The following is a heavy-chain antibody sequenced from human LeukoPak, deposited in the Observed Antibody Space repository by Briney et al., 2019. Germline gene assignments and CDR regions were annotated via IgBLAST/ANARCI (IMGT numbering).Heavy chain of an antibody. CDR1: GGSISSGGYY. CDR2: IYYSGST. J-gene: IGHJ4*02. V-gene: IGHV4-31*03. Sequence: PSETLSLTCTVSGGSISSGGYYWSWIRQHPGKGLEWIGYIYYSGSTYYNPSLKSRVTISVDTSKNQFSLKLSSVTAADTAVYYCARDSSGSVDYWGQGTLVTVSS. D-gene: IGHD3-22*01. CDR3: ARDSSGSVDY.